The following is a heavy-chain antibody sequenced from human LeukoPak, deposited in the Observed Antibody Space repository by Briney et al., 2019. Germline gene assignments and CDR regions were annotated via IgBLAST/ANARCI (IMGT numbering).Heavy chain of an antibody. D-gene: IGHD3-10*01. CDR1: GGSISSSSYY. CDR3: ARALWFGELSFDY. Sequence: SETLPLTCTVSGGSISSSSYYWGWIRQPPGKGLEWIGSIYYSGSTYYNPSLKSRVTISVDTSKNQFSLKLSSVTAADTAVYYCARALWFGELSFDYWGQGTLVTVSS. CDR2: IYYSGST. J-gene: IGHJ4*02. V-gene: IGHV4-39*01.